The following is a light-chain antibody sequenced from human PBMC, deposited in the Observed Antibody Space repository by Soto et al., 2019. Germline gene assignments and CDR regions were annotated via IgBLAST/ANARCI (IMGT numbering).Light chain of an antibody. CDR3: QQYGSSLLT. CDR2: ETS. CDR1: QSVSNNY. J-gene: IGKJ4*01. V-gene: IGKV3-20*01. Sequence: EIVLTQSPGTLSLSPGERVTLSCRASQSVSNNYLAWYQQKPGQPPRLLIYETSTRASGIPDRFSGSGSGTDFTLTISRLEPEDFAVFYCQQYGSSLLTFGGGTKVEIK.